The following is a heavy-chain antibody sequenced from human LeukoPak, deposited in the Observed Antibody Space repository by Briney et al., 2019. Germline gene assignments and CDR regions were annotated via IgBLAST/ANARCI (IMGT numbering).Heavy chain of an antibody. V-gene: IGHV4-4*07. CDR3: ARAGYYYDSSGYYWEFDY. CDR1: GGSISSYY. CDR2: IYASGST. J-gene: IGHJ4*02. D-gene: IGHD3-22*01. Sequence: SETLSLTCTVSGGSISSYYWSWIRQPAGKGLEWIGRIYASGSTNYNPSLKSRVTTSVDTSKNQFSLKLSSVTAADTAVYYCARAGYYYDSSGYYWEFDYWGQGTLVTVSS.